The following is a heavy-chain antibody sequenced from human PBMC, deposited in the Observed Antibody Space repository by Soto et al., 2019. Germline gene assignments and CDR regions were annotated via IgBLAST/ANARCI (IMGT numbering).Heavy chain of an antibody. J-gene: IGHJ4*02. Sequence: PGGSLRLSCAASGFTFSSYSMNWVRQAPWKGLEWVSSISSSSSYIYYADSVKGRFTISRDNAKNSLYLQMNSLRAEDTAVYYCASEQPYDSSGYYTRALDYLGQGTLVTVSS. CDR2: ISSSSSYI. CDR1: GFTFSSYS. CDR3: ASEQPYDSSGYYTRALDY. V-gene: IGHV3-21*01. D-gene: IGHD3-22*01.